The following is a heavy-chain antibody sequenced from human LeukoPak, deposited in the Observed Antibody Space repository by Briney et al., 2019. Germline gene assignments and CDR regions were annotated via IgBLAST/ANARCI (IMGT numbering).Heavy chain of an antibody. CDR2: INHSGST. J-gene: IGHJ4*02. CDR3: ARGAAGYSYG. V-gene: IGHV4-34*01. D-gene: IGHD5-18*01. Sequence: SETLSLTCAVYGGSFSGYYWSWIRQPPGKGLEWVGEINHSGSTNYNPSLKSRVTISVDTSKNQFSLRLSSVTAADTAVYYCARGAAGYSYGWGQGTLVTVSS. CDR1: GGSFSGYY.